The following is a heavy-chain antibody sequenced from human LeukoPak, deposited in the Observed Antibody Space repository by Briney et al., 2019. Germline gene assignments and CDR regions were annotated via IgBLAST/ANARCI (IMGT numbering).Heavy chain of an antibody. CDR3: ARDYPRDNDAFDI. Sequence: GGSLRLSCAASGFTFSTYSMNWVRQAPGKGLEWVSSISTSSSYMHYADSVKGRFTISRDNAKNSLYLQMNSLRAEDTAVYYCARDYPRDNDAFDIWGQGTMVTVSS. V-gene: IGHV3-21*01. CDR2: ISTSSSYM. CDR1: GFTFSTYS. J-gene: IGHJ3*02.